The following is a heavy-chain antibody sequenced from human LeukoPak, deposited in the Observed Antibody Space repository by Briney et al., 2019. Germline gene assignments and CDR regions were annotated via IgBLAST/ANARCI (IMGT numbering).Heavy chain of an antibody. Sequence: SETLSLTYAVSNYSISSGYYWGWIRQPPGKGLEWIGSIDHSGSTYYNPSLKSRVTISVDTSKNQFSLKLTSVTAADTAVYYCARGGKWLYYFDYWGQGTLVTVSS. CDR2: IDHSGST. J-gene: IGHJ4*02. CDR3: ARGGKWLYYFDY. D-gene: IGHD6-19*01. V-gene: IGHV4-38-2*01. CDR1: NYSISSGYY.